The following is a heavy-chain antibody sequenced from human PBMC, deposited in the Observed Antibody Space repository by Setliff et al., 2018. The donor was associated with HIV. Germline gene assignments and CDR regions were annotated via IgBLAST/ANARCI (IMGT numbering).Heavy chain of an antibody. J-gene: IGHJ4*02. V-gene: IGHV3-66*01. D-gene: IGHD6-19*01. CDR3: ARDLGAVADY. Sequence: TGGSLRLSCAASGFTVSNNYMNWVRQAPGKGLEWVSVIYSGGSAYYADSVKGRFTISRDNSKNTLYLQMNSLRAEDTAVYYCARDLGAVADYWGQGTLVTVSS. CDR1: GFTVSNNY. CDR2: IYSGGSA.